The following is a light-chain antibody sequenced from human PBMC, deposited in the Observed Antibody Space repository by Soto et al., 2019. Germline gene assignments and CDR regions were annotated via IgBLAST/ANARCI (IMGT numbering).Light chain of an antibody. CDR1: SGHSTYI. CDR2: LEGSGSY. CDR3: ETGDSNTHVV. Sequence: QLVLTQSSSASASLGSSVKLTCTLSSGHSTYIIAWHQQQPGKAPRYLMKLEGSGSYNKGSGVPDRFSGSSSGADRYLTISNLQFEDEADYYRETGDSNTHVVFGGGTQLTVL. V-gene: IGLV4-60*02. J-gene: IGLJ2*01.